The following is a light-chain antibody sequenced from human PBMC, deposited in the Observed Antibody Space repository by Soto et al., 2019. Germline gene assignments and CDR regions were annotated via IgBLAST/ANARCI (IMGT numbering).Light chain of an antibody. CDR3: QQRSNWPT. V-gene: IGKV1-39*01. CDR1: QTISTY. J-gene: IGKJ1*01. CDR2: DAS. Sequence: DIPMTQSPSSLSASVGDRVTITCRASQTISTYLNWYQQKPGKAPRLLIYDASSLLSGVPSRFSGSGSGTDFTLTSGSLEPEDFAVYYCQQRSNWPTFGQGTKVEIK.